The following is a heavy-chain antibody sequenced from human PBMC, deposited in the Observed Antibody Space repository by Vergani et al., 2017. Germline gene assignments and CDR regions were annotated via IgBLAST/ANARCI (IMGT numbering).Heavy chain of an antibody. CDR2: IYHSGST. D-gene: IGHD2-15*01. CDR3: VRDPWESGGPYSGC. Sequence: QVQLPQWGPGLVTPSGTLSLPCAVYGGSISSSNWWSWVRQPPGKGLEWIGEIYHSGSTNYNPSLKSRVTISVDKYKNQFSLRVNSVTAADTAVYYCVRDPWESGGPYSGCWGRGTLVSVSS. J-gene: IGHJ4*02. CDR1: GGSISSSNW. V-gene: IGHV4-4*02.